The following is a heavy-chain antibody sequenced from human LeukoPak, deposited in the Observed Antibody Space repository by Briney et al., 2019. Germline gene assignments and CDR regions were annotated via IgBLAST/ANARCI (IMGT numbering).Heavy chain of an antibody. CDR3: ARGADGSGSYYARFDY. Sequence: GESLKISCKGSGYSFTSYWIGWVRQMPGKGLEWMGIIYPGDSDTRYSPSFQGQVTISADKSISTAYLQWSSLKASDTAMYYCARGADGSGSYYARFDYWGQGTLVTVSS. J-gene: IGHJ4*02. CDR2: IYPGDSDT. CDR1: GYSFTSYW. V-gene: IGHV5-51*01. D-gene: IGHD3-10*01.